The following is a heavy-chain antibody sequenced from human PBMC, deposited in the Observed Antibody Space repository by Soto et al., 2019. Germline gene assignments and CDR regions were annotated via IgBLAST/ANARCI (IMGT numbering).Heavy chain of an antibody. Sequence: QVQLQESGPGLVKPSQTLSLTCTVSGGSITTGGYYWSGIRQHPGKGLEWIGYIYYSGSTSYNPSLKSRITMSVDTSKNQFSLKLNSVTAADTAVYYCARDDTRAGYDYWGQGTLVTVSS. CDR3: ARDDTRAGYDY. J-gene: IGHJ4*02. D-gene: IGHD5-18*01. CDR2: IYYSGST. V-gene: IGHV4-31*03. CDR1: GGSITTGGYY.